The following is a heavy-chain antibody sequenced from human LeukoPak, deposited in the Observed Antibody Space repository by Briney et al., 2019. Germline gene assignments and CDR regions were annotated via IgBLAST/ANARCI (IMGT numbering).Heavy chain of an antibody. D-gene: IGHD2-8*01. CDR2: IVVGSGNT. CDR1: GFTFTRSA. Sequence: SVKVSCKASGFTFTRSAMQWVRQARGQPLQWIGWIVVGSGNTNYPQKFQERVTITRDLPPSTAYMELSSLRSEDTAVYYCAANLKGYCTNGVCGFDYWGQGTLVTVSS. J-gene: IGHJ4*02. V-gene: IGHV1-58*02. CDR3: AANLKGYCTNGVCGFDY.